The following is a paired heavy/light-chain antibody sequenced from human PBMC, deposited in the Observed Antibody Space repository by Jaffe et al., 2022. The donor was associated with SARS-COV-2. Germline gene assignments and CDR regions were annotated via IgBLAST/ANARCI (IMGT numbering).Light chain of an antibody. V-gene: IGKV3D-15*01. CDR1: QSVTTK. CDR3: QHYNNWPPIT. J-gene: IGKJ5*01. Sequence: EIVLTQSPATLSLSPGEGATLSCRASQSVTTKIAWYQQKPGEAPRLLIFDASVRATGIPARFRGSGSGTEFTLTINSLQSEDFGVYYCQHYNNWPPITFGQGTRLE. CDR2: DAS.
Heavy chain of an antibody. J-gene: IGHJ6*02. CDR1: GYIFSRYW. CDR2: IYPDDSDT. CDR3: ARMTDQGLDV. V-gene: IGHV5-51*01. Sequence: EVYLVQSGAEVKKSGELLKISCKGSGYIFSRYWIAWVRQMPGKGLEWMGIIYPDDSDTRYSPSFQGEVTISGDKTSSYAYLQWSSLKASDTATYYCARMTDQGLDVWGQGTTVSVSS.